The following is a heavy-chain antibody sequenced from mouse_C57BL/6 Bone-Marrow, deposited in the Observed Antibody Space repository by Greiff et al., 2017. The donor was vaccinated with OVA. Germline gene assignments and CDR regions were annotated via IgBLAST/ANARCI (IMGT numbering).Heavy chain of an antibody. V-gene: IGHV1-69*01. J-gene: IGHJ1*03. CDR1: GYTFTSYW. CDR3: ARDLHWYFDV. Sequence: QVQLQQPGAELVMPGASVKLSCKASGYTFTSYWMHWVKQRPGQGLEWIGEIDPSDSYTNYNQEFKGKSTLTVDKSSSTAYMQLSSLTSEDSAVYYCARDLHWYFDVWCTGTTVTVSS. CDR2: IDPSDSYT.